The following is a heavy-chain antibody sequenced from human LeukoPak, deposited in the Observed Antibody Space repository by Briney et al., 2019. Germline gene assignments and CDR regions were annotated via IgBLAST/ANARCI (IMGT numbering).Heavy chain of an antibody. J-gene: IGHJ4*02. V-gene: IGHV1-69*04. Sequence: ASVKVSCKASGYTFTSYGISWVRQAPGQGLEWMGRIIPILGIANYAQKFQGRVTITADKSTSTAYMELSSLRSEDTAVYYCARVGDGYKNYFDYWGQGTLVTVSS. CDR2: IIPILGIA. CDR3: ARVGDGYKNYFDY. CDR1: GYTFTSYG. D-gene: IGHD5-24*01.